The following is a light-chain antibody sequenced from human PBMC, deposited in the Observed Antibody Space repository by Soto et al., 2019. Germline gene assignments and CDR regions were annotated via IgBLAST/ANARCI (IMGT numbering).Light chain of an antibody. CDR1: ALPRKY. CDR3: FSTDSSGYEMV. Sequence: SYELTQPLAMAVSAGQRGRITCSGDALPRKYDYWYPQKSGQAPVLVLYEDTKRPSGIPERFSGSSSGTMATLTISEAQVEDEAEYYCFSTDSSGYEMVFGGGTKLTVL. CDR2: EDT. V-gene: IGLV3-10*01. J-gene: IGLJ3*02.